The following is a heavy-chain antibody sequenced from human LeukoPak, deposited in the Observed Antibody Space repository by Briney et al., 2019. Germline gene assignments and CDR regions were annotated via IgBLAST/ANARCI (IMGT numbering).Heavy chain of an antibody. V-gene: IGHV3-33*01. CDR2: IWYDGSNK. D-gene: IGHD6-13*01. Sequence: GGSLRLSCAASGFTFSSYGMHWVRQAPGKGLEWVAGIWYDGSNKYYADSVKGRFTISRDNSKNTLYLQMNSLRAEDTAVYYCARDLGIAAAGTEDDAFDIWGQGTMVTVSS. CDR1: GFTFSSYG. J-gene: IGHJ3*02. CDR3: ARDLGIAAAGTEDDAFDI.